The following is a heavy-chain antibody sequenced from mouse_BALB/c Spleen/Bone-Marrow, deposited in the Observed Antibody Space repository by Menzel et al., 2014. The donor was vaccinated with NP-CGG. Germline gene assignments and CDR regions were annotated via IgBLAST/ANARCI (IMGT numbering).Heavy chain of an antibody. CDR2: INPYNDGT. J-gene: IGHJ1*01. Sequence: EVQLQESGPELVKPGASVKMSCKASGYTFTSYVMHWVKQKPGQGLEWIGYINPYNDGTKYNEKFKGKATLTSDKSSSTAYMGLSSLTSEDPAVFYCARKAITTVGTYWYFDVWGAGTTVTVSS. CDR3: ARKAITTVGTYWYFDV. CDR1: GYTFTSYV. D-gene: IGHD1-1*01. V-gene: IGHV1-14*01.